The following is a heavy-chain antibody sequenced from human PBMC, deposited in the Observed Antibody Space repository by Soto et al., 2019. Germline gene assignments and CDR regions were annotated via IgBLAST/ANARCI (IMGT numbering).Heavy chain of an antibody. D-gene: IGHD2-2*01. V-gene: IGHV1-18*01. CDR2: ISTYNGDT. CDR1: GDTFPSFG. Sequence: ASVKVSCKASGDTFPSFGISWVRQVPGQGLEWMGWISTYNGDTNYAQHLQGRVTMTTDTSTSTAYMELRSLRSDDTAVYYCARGYCSFTSCPFDFWGQGALVTVSS. CDR3: ARGYCSFTSCPFDF. J-gene: IGHJ4*02.